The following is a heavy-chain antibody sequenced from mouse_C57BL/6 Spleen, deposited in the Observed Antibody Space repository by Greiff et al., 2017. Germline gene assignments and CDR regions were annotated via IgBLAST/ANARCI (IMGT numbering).Heavy chain of an antibody. CDR2: INPNNGGT. D-gene: IGHD2-3*01. V-gene: IGHV1-18*01. Sequence: VQLQQSGPELVKPGASVKIPCKASGYTFTDYNMDWVKQSPGKSLEWIGDINPNNGGTIYNQKFKGKATLTVDKSSSTAYMELRSLTSADTAVYYCARGIYDGYDWYFDVWGTGTTVTVSS. CDR1: GYTFTDYN. CDR3: ARGIYDGYDWYFDV. J-gene: IGHJ1*03.